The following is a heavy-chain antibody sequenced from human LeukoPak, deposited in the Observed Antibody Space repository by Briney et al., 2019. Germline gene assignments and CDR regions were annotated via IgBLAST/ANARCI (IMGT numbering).Heavy chain of an antibody. V-gene: IGHV3-21*01. J-gene: IGHJ4*02. CDR2: ISSSSSYI. D-gene: IGHD1-26*01. CDR1: GGSFRGYY. Sequence: PSETLSLTCAVYGGSFRGYYWSWIRQTPGKGLEWVSSISSSSSYIYYADSVRGRFTISRDNAKNSLYLQMNSLRAEDTAVYYCASAGAVESMELGDYWGQGTLVTVSS. CDR3: ASAGAVESMELGDY.